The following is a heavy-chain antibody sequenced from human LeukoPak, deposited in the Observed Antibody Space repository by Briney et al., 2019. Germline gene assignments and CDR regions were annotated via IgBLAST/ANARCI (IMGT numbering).Heavy chain of an antibody. CDR2: IYPSDSDT. Sequence: GESLKISCEASGYSFTTYWIAWVRQMPGKGLEWMGIIYPSDSDTRYSPSFQGQVTISADKSISIVYLQWSSPRASDTAMYYCARQPSAGSKIDFWGQGTLVTVSS. D-gene: IGHD6-13*01. CDR3: ARQPSAGSKIDF. V-gene: IGHV5-51*01. CDR1: GYSFTTYW. J-gene: IGHJ4*02.